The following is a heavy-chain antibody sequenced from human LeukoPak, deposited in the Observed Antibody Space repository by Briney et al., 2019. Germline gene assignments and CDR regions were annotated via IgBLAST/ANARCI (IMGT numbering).Heavy chain of an antibody. D-gene: IGHD1-7*01. CDR1: GYTLTELS. Sequence: GASVKVSCKLSGYTLTELSIQWVRQAPGKGLEWMGGFDPEDGETIYAQKFQGRVTMTEDTSTDTAYMELSSLRFEDTAMYYCELSGYWGQGTLVTVSS. CDR3: ELSGY. CDR2: FDPEDGET. J-gene: IGHJ4*02. V-gene: IGHV1-24*01.